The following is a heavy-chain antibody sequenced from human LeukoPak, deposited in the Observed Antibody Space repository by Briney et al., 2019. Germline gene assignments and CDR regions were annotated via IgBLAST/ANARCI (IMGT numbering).Heavy chain of an antibody. CDR2: IIPILGIA. V-gene: IGHV1-69*04. D-gene: IGHD3-22*01. CDR1: GGTFSSYA. J-gene: IGHJ4*02. Sequence: ASVKVSCKASGGTFSSYAISWVRQAPGQGLEWMGRIIPILGIANYAQKFQGRVTITADKSTGTAYMELSSLRSEDTAVYYCARPRDDSSGYYRFDYWGQGTLVTVSS. CDR3: ARPRDDSSGYYRFDY.